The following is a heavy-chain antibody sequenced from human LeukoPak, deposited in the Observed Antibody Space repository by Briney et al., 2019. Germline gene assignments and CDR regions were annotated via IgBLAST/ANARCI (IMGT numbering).Heavy chain of an antibody. V-gene: IGHV4-30-2*01. Sequence: PSETLSLTCAVSGGSISSGAYSWSWIRQPPGKGLEWIGYIYHSGSTYYNPSLKSRVTIPVDRSKNQFSLKLSSVTAADTAVYYCAREPFSRGNSYGTGAFDIWGQGTMVTVSS. CDR2: IYHSGST. D-gene: IGHD5-18*01. CDR3: AREPFSRGNSYGTGAFDI. CDR1: GGSISSGAYS. J-gene: IGHJ3*02.